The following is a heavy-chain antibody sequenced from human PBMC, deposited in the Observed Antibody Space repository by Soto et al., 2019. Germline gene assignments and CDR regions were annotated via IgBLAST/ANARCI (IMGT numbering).Heavy chain of an antibody. V-gene: IGHV1-18*01. D-gene: IGHD6-19*01. CDR1: GYTFTSYG. J-gene: IGHJ6*02. Sequence: ASVKVSCKASGYTFTSYGISWVRQAPGQGLEWMGWISAYNGNTNYAQKLQGRVTMTTDTSTSTAYMELRSLRSDDTAVYYCARDFGLANQAVGGMDVWGQGTTVTVSS. CDR2: ISAYNGNT. CDR3: ARDFGLANQAVGGMDV.